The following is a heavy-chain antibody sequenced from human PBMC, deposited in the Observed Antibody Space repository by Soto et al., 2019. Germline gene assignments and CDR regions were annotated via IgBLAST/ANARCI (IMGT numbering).Heavy chain of an antibody. CDR2: FDPEDGET. D-gene: IGHD3-10*01. CDR1: GYTLTELS. J-gene: IGHJ4*02. V-gene: IGHV1-24*01. CDR3: ATGPMVRGDLGYYFDY. Sequence: QVQLVQSGAEVKKPGASVKVSCKVSGYTLTELSMHWVRQAPGKGLEWMGGFDPEDGETIYAQKFQGRVTMTEDTSTETAYMELSSLRSEDTAVYYCATGPMVRGDLGYYFDYWGQGTLVTVSS.